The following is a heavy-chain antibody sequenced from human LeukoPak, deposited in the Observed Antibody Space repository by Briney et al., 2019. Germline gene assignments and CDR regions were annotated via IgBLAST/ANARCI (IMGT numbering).Heavy chain of an antibody. J-gene: IGHJ3*02. Sequence: GGSLRLSCTASEFTFGDYAMSWVRQAPGKGLEWVGFIRSKAYGGTTEYAASVKGRFTISRDNAKNTLYLQMNSLRAEDTAVYYCARDRYPDAFGIWGQGTMVTVSS. D-gene: IGHD1-1*01. V-gene: IGHV3-49*04. CDR1: EFTFGDYA. CDR3: ARDRYPDAFGI. CDR2: IRSKAYGGTT.